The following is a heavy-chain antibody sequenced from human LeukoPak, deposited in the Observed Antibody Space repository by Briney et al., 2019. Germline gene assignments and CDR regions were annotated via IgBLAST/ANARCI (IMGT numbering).Heavy chain of an antibody. J-gene: IGHJ3*02. V-gene: IGHV1-18*01. D-gene: IGHD2-2*01. CDR1: GYTFTSYG. Sequence: EASVKVSCKASGYTFTSYGISWVRQAPGQGLEWMGWISAYNGNTNYAQKLQDRVTMTTDTSTSTAYMELRSLRSDDTAVYYCARVDRSPDIVVVPAAIIRPGAFDIWGQGTMVTVSS. CDR3: ARVDRSPDIVVVPAAIIRPGAFDI. CDR2: ISAYNGNT.